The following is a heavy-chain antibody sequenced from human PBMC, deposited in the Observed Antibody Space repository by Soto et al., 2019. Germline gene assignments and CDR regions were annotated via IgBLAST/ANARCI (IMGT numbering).Heavy chain of an antibody. CDR1: GFTFDDYA. J-gene: IGHJ4*02. CDR3: AGNRRRGTVTTYY. V-gene: IGHV3-9*01. Sequence: PGGSLRLSCAASGFTFDDYAMHWVRQAPGKGLEWVSGISWNSGSIGYADSVKGRFTISRDNAKNSLYLQMNSLRAEDTALYYCAGNRRRGTVTTYYWGQGTLVTVSS. CDR2: ISWNSGSI. D-gene: IGHD4-17*01.